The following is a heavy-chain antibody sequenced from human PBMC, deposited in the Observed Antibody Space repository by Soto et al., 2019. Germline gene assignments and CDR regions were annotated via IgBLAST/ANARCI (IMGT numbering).Heavy chain of an antibody. Sequence: QVQLVESGGGVVQPGRSLRLSCAASGFTFSSYGMHWVRQAPGKGLEWVAVISYDGSNKYYADSVKGRFTISRDNSKNTLYLQMNSLRAEDTAVYYCAKDPRGSGRGYFDYWGQGTLVTVSS. D-gene: IGHD1-26*01. J-gene: IGHJ4*02. V-gene: IGHV3-30*18. CDR3: AKDPRGSGRGYFDY. CDR2: ISYDGSNK. CDR1: GFTFSSYG.